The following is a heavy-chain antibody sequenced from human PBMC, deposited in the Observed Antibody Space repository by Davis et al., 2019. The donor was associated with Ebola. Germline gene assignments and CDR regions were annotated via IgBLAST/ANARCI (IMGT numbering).Heavy chain of an antibody. V-gene: IGHV3-23*01. CDR2: ISGSGGST. J-gene: IGHJ3*02. CDR1: GFTFSSYA. Sequence: GESLKISCAASGFTFSSYAMSWVRQAPGKGLEWVSAISGSGGSTYYADSVKGRFTISRDNSKNTLYLQMSSLRAEDTAVYYCVKDRDYDILTGIDAFDIWGQGTMVTVSS. CDR3: VKDRDYDILTGIDAFDI. D-gene: IGHD3-9*01.